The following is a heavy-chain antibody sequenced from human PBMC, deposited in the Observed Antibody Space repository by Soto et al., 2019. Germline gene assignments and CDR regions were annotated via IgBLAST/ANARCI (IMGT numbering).Heavy chain of an antibody. D-gene: IGHD6-19*01. J-gene: IGHJ6*04. Sequence: SETLSLTCTVSGGSISSYYWSWIRQPPGKGLEWIGYIYYSGSTNYNPSLKSRVTISVDTSKNQFSLKLSSVTAADTAVYYCARAPRGYSSGWYKLDVWGKGTTVTVSS. V-gene: IGHV4-59*01. CDR2: IYYSGST. CDR3: ARAPRGYSSGWYKLDV. CDR1: GGSISSYY.